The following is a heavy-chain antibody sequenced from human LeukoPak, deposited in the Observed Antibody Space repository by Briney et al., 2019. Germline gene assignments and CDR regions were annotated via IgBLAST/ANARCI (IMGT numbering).Heavy chain of an antibody. J-gene: IGHJ4*02. D-gene: IGHD6-19*01. CDR3: AKDPRAGSGWGSFDY. Sequence: GGSLRLSCAASGFTFRSYAMSWVRQAPGKGLEWVSGISGSGDSTYYADSVKGRFSISRDNSKNTLWLQMNSQKDEDTAVYYCAKDPRAGSGWGSFDYWGQGTLVTVSS. CDR1: GFTFRSYA. V-gene: IGHV3-23*01. CDR2: ISGSGDST.